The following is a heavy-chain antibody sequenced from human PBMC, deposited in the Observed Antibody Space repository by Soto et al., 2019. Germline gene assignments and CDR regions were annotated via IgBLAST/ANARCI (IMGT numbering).Heavy chain of an antibody. Sequence: GGSLRLSCAASGFTFSSYAMSWVRQAPGKGLEWVSAISGSGGSTYYADSVKGRFTISRDNSKNTLYLQMNSLRAEDTAVYYCAKKPRYGGIYYYYYGMDVWGQGTTVTVSS. V-gene: IGHV3-23*01. CDR2: ISGSGGST. D-gene: IGHD4-17*01. CDR1: GFTFSSYA. J-gene: IGHJ6*02. CDR3: AKKPRYGGIYYYYYGMDV.